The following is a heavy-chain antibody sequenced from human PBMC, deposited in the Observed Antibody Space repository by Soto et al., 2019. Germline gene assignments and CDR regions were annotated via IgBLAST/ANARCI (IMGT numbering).Heavy chain of an antibody. Sequence: EVQLVESGGGLVQPGGSLRLSCAASGFTVSNNYLSWVRQAPGKGLEWVSVIYSDGRTFYADSVKGRFTISRDNSKNTLYLQMNSLRADDTAVYYCTRDPTTTVTTYAFDIWGQGTMVTVSS. V-gene: IGHV3-66*01. J-gene: IGHJ3*02. CDR2: IYSDGRT. D-gene: IGHD4-17*01. CDR1: GFTVSNNY. CDR3: TRDPTTTVTTYAFDI.